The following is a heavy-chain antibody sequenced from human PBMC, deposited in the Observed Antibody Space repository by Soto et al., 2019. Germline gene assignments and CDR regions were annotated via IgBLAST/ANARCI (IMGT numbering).Heavy chain of an antibody. V-gene: IGHV3-30*03. J-gene: IGHJ5*02. CDR2: ISFDGTRP. Sequence: QVQVVESGGGVVQPGRSLRLSCAASGFTFSSYGMHWVRQAPGKGLEWVALISFDGTRPYSADSVKGRFTISRDNSRNTLYLQMNSPRPEDTAVYYCARGDYYGSGSMFDPWGQGTLVTVSS. CDR1: GFTFSSYG. D-gene: IGHD3-10*01. CDR3: ARGDYYGSGSMFDP.